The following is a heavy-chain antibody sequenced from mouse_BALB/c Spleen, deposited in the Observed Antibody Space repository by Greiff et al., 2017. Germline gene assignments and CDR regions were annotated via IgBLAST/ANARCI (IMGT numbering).Heavy chain of an antibody. CDR2: ISSGGGST. J-gene: IGHJ2*01. V-gene: IGHV5-12-1*01. CDR3: ARHGGDY. Sequence: EVNVVESGGGLVKPGGSLKLSCAASGFAFSSYDMSWVRQTPEKRLEWVAYISSGGGSTYYPDTVKGRITISRDNAKNTLYLQMSSLKSEDTAMYYCARHGGDYWGQGTTLTVSS. CDR1: GFAFSSYD.